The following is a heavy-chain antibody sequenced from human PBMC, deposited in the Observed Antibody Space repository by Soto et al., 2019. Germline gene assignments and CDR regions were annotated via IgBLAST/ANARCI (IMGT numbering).Heavy chain of an antibody. CDR2: FDPEDGET. D-gene: IGHD2-15*01. V-gene: IGHV1-24*01. CDR3: AREEVAAPQGDYYHYYGMDV. J-gene: IGHJ6*02. Sequence: QVQLVQSGAEVKKPGASVKVSCKVSGYTLTELSMHWVRQAPGIGLEWMGGFDPEDGETIYAQKFQGRVTMTEDTSTSTVYMELSSLRSEDTAVYYCAREEVAAPQGDYYHYYGMDVWGQGTTVTVSS. CDR1: GYTLTELS.